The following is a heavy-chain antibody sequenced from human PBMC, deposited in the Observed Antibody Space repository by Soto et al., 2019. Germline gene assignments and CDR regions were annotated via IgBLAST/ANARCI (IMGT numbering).Heavy chain of an antibody. CDR2: ISYDGSNK. CDR1: GFTFKSYT. D-gene: IGHD3-10*02. Sequence: LSCATSGFTFKSYTLHWVRQTPGRGLQWVAVISYDGSNKYYADSVRGRFTISRDNSNGTLYLQMNSLRADDSAVYYCVGASMWTGKGLEYWGQGALVTV. V-gene: IGHV3-30-3*01. J-gene: IGHJ4*02. CDR3: VGASMWTGKGLEY.